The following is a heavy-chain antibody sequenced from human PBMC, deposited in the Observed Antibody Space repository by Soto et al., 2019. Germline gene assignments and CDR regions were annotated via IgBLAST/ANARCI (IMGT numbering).Heavy chain of an antibody. V-gene: IGHV4-59*08. D-gene: IGHD5-12*01. CDR3: ARGVGYSGYDTDY. J-gene: IGHJ4*02. CDR2: IYYSGSTGST. CDR1: GGSISSYY. Sequence: LXLTCTVSGGSISSYYWSWIRQPPGKGLEWIGYIYYSGSTGSTNYNPSLKSRVTISVDTSKNQFSLKLNSMTAADTAVYYCARGVGYSGYDTDYWGQGTLVTVS.